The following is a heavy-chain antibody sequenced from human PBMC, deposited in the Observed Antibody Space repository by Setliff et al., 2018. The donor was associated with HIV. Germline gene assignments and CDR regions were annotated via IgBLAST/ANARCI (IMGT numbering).Heavy chain of an antibody. CDR2: IYYSGST. D-gene: IGHD3-22*01. J-gene: IGHJ3*02. V-gene: IGHV4-59*11. CDR1: GGSISSHY. Sequence: SETLSLTCTVSGGSISSHYWSWIRQPPGKGLEWIGSIYYSGSTNYNPSLKSRVTISVDTSKNQFSLKLSSVTAAATAVYYCARILLYDSIAYFVNAFDIGGQGTVVTVSS. CDR3: ARILLYDSIAYFVNAFDI.